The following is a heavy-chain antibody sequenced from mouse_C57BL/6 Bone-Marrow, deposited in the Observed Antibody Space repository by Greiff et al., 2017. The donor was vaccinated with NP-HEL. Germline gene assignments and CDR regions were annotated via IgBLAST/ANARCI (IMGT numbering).Heavy chain of an antibody. Sequence: DVHLVESGGGLVKPGGSLKLSCAASGFTFSSYAMSWVRQTPEKRLEWVATISDGGSYTYYPDNVKGRFTISRDNAKNNLYLQMSHLKSEDTAMYYCARISPMDYWGQGTSVTVSS. CDR2: ISDGGSYT. J-gene: IGHJ4*01. CDR3: ARISPMDY. CDR1: GFTFSSYA. V-gene: IGHV5-4*01.